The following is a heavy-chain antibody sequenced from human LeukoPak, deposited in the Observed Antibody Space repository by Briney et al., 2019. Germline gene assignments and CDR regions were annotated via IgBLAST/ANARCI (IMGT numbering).Heavy chain of an antibody. Sequence: GSLRLFCSASPFTFSSYAKGWVRQGPGKGLEWVSVISGGGGSTYYADSVKGRFTISRDNSKNTLYLQMNSLRAEDTAVYYCAKDWDYYDSSWAFDIWGQGTMVTVSS. CDR1: PFTFSSYA. D-gene: IGHD3-22*01. V-gene: IGHV3-23*01. CDR2: ISGGGGST. J-gene: IGHJ3*02. CDR3: AKDWDYYDSSWAFDI.